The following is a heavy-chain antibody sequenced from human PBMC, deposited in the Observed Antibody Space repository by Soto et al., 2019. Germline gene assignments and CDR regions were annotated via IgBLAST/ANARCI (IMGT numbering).Heavy chain of an antibody. J-gene: IGHJ4*02. V-gene: IGHV3-23*01. CDR3: AKDLYGGSYWPFDY. Sequence: GGSLRLSFSASECTFNSCAMHLVRQAPGKGLEWVSAICGGGGSTYYADSVKGRFTISRDNSKNTLYLQMNSLRAEDTAVYYCAKDLYGGSYWPFDYWGQGTRVTVS. CDR1: ECTFNSCA. D-gene: IGHD1-26*01. CDR2: ICGGGGST.